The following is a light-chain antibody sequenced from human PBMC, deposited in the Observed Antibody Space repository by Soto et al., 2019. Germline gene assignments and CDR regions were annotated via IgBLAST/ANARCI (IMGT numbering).Light chain of an antibody. CDR2: SDN. Sequence: QSVLTQPPSAPGTPGQRVTISCSGSSSNIGSNTINWYQHLPGTAPKLLIYSDNQRPSGVPDRFSGSKSGTSASLAISGLQSEDEADYYCAAWDASLNGVVFGGGTKVTVL. J-gene: IGLJ2*01. CDR1: SSNIGSNT. CDR3: AAWDASLNGVV. V-gene: IGLV1-44*01.